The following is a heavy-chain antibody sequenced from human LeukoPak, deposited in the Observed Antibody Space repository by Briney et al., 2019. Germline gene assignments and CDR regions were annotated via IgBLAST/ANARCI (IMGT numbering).Heavy chain of an antibody. J-gene: IGHJ3*02. V-gene: IGHV1-69*05. CDR3: ARGLQNYGGIEGDAFDI. D-gene: IGHD2-21*01. CDR1: GGTFSSYA. CDR2: IFPIFGTA. Sequence: SVKVSCKASGGTFSSYAISWVRQAPGQGLEWMGGIFPIFGTANYAQKFRGRVTITTDNSTSTAYMELSSLRSEDTAVYYCARGLQNYGGIEGDAFDIWGQGTMVTVSS.